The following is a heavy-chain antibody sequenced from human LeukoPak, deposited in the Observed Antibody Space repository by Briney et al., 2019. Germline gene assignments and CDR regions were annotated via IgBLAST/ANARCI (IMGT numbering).Heavy chain of an antibody. J-gene: IGHJ4*02. CDR2: INHSGST. CDR1: GGSFSGYY. Sequence: SETLSLTCAVYGGSFSGYYWSWIRQPPGKGLEWIGEINHSGSTNYNPSLKSRVTISVDTSKNQFSLQLNSVTPEDTAVYYCTRDFDYWGQGTLVTVSS. CDR3: TRDFDY. V-gene: IGHV4-34*01.